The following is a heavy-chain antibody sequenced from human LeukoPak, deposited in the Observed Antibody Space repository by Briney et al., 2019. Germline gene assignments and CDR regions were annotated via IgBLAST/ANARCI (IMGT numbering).Heavy chain of an antibody. D-gene: IGHD6-19*01. J-gene: IGHJ6*02. CDR3: AKDISSGWDYYYYGMDV. CDR2: ISWNSGSI. V-gene: IGHV3-9*01. Sequence: GGSLRLSCAASGFTFDDYAIHWVRQAPGKGLEWVSGISWNSGSIGYADSVKGRFTISRDNAKNSLYLQMNSLRAEDTALYYCAKDISSGWDYYYYGMDVWGQGTTVTVSS. CDR1: GFTFDDYA.